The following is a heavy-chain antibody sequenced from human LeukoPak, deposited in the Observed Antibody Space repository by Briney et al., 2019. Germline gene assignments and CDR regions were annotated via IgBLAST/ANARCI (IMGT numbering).Heavy chain of an antibody. V-gene: IGHV4-39*01. CDR3: ARQNKPARPNFAG. J-gene: IGHJ4*02. CDR2: IYYTVST. Sequence: PSETLSLTCSVSRDSISSSEYYWDWIRQPPGKGLGCIGAIYYTVSTYYNPSLKGQVTISGATSKNQFFLKLSSVAPADRPVFYCARQNKPARPNFAGWGEGTPLTV. D-gene: IGHD2-2*01. CDR1: RDSISSSEYY.